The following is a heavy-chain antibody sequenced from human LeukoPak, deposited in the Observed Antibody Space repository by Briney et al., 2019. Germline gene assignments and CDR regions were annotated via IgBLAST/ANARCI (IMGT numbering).Heavy chain of an antibody. J-gene: IGHJ3*02. D-gene: IGHD1-26*01. CDR3: ARDLGVGATRDAFDI. CDR1: GFTASSNY. CDR2: IYSGGST. Sequence: GGSLRLSCAASGFTASSNYMSWVREAPREGLERGSVIYSGGSTSYADSVKGRFTISRGNSKNTLYLQMNSLRGEDTAVYYCARDLGVGATRDAFDIWGQGTMVTVSS. V-gene: IGHV3-53*01.